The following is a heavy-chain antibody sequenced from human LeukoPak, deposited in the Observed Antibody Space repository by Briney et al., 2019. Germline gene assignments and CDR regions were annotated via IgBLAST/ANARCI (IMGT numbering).Heavy chain of an antibody. D-gene: IGHD4-17*01. Sequence: GGSLRLSCAGSGFTFSSYTMNWVRQAPGKGLEWVSSISSSATYIYYADSVRGRFTISRDDAKNSLFLHMNSLRAEDTAVYYCATWDDYGDYVAFEYWGQGTLVTDSS. CDR1: GFTFSSYT. CDR2: ISSSATYI. CDR3: ATWDDYGDYVAFEY. V-gene: IGHV3-21*01. J-gene: IGHJ4*02.